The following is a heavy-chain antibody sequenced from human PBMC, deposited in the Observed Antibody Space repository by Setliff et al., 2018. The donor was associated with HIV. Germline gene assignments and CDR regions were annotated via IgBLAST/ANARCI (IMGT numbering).Heavy chain of an antibody. J-gene: IGHJ3*02. CDR1: GYTFTSYA. CDR3: AATPMVRGVIDAFDI. V-gene: IGHV7-4-1*02. Sequence: ASVKVSCKASGYTFTSYAMNWVRQAPGQGLEWMGWINTNTGNPTYAQGFTGRFVFSLDTSVSTAYLQISSLKAEDTAVYYCAATPMVRGVIDAFDIWGQGTMVTVSS. CDR2: INTNTGNP. D-gene: IGHD3-10*01.